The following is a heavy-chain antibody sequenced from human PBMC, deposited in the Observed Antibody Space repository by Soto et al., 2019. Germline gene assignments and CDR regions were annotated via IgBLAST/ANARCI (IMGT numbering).Heavy chain of an antibody. D-gene: IGHD5-12*01. CDR2: IIPIFGTA. CDR3: AGRGYSGYDYVPGIAVAGPAPFQH. J-gene: IGHJ1*01. Sequence: SVKVSCKASGGTFSSYAISWVRQAPGQGLEWMGGIIPIFGTANYAQKFQGRVTITADESTSTAYMGLSSLRSEDTAVYYCAGRGYSGYDYVPGIAVAGPAPFQHWGQGTLVTVSS. CDR1: GGTFSSYA. V-gene: IGHV1-69*13.